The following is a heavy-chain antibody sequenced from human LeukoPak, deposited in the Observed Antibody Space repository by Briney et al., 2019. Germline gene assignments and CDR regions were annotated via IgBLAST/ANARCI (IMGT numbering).Heavy chain of an antibody. J-gene: IGHJ6*02. CDR2: IIPIFGTA. CDR3: ATDFVWDRYGMDV. V-gene: IGHV1-69*13. CDR1: GYTFTSYG. Sequence: SVKVSCKASGYTFTSYGISWVRQAPGQGLEWMGGIIPIFGTANYAQKFQGRVTITADESTSTAYMELSSLRSEDTAVYYCATDFVWDRYGMDVWGQGTTVTVSS. D-gene: IGHD3-16*01.